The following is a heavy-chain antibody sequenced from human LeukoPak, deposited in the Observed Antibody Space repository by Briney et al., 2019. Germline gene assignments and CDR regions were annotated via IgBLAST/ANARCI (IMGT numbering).Heavy chain of an antibody. D-gene: IGHD5-12*01. Sequence: RTSETLSLTCTVSGGSIGSNYWTWIRQPPGKGLEYIGYIYYTGATNYNPSLKSRVTISVDTSKNQFSLKMTSVTAADTAVYFCAKYGNSGRVIDNWGQGTLVTVSS. J-gene: IGHJ4*02. CDR1: GGSIGSNY. V-gene: IGHV4-59*08. CDR3: AKYGNSGRVIDN. CDR2: IYYTGAT.